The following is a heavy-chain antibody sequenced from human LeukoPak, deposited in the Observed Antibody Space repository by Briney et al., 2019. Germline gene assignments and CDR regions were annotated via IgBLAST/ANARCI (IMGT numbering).Heavy chain of an antibody. Sequence: GGSLRLSCAASGFSFSSYWMSWVRQAPGKGLEWVANIKQDGSEKSYVDSVKGRLTISRDNAKNALYLQMNSLRAEDTAVYYCARVLRGGFDYWGQGTLVTVSS. CDR3: ARVLRGGFDY. J-gene: IGHJ4*02. D-gene: IGHD2-8*02. V-gene: IGHV3-7*01. CDR2: IKQDGSEK. CDR1: GFSFSSYW.